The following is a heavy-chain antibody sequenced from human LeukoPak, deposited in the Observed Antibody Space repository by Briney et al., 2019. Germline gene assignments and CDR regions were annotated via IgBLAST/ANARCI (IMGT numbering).Heavy chain of an antibody. CDR3: ARDYGDYGRPYYFDY. Sequence: SETLSLTCTVSGGSISSYYWSWIRQPPGKGLEWIGYIYYNGSINYNPSLKSRVTISVDTSKNQFSLKLSSVTAADTAVYYCARDYGDYGRPYYFDYWSQGTLVTVSS. V-gene: IGHV4-59*01. D-gene: IGHD4-17*01. CDR1: GGSISSYY. J-gene: IGHJ4*02. CDR2: IYYNGSI.